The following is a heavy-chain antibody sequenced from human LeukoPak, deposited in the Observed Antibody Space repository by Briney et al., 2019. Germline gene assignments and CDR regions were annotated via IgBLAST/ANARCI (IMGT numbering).Heavy chain of an antibody. CDR1: GYSISSGYY. V-gene: IGHV4-38-2*01. CDR3: ASYRGLLDY. J-gene: IGHJ4*02. Sequence: SETLSLTCAVSGYSISSGYYWGWIRQPPGKGLEWIGSIYHSESTYYNPSLKSRVTISVDTSKNQFSLKLSSVTAADTAVYYCASYRGLLDYWGQGTLVTVSS. CDR2: IYHSEST. D-gene: IGHD3-16*01.